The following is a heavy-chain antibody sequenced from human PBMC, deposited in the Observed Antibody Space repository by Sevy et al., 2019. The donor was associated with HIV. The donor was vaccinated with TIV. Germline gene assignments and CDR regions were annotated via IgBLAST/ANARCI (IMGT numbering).Heavy chain of an antibody. J-gene: IGHJ6*03. CDR3: ARDTNYFYVDV. V-gene: IGHV3-7*01. CDR1: GFSFSNYW. CDR2: IKPDGSVK. D-gene: IGHD1-1*01. Sequence: GGSLRLSCVVSGFSFSNYWMTWVRQAPGKGLEWMANIKPDGSVKSYVDSVKGRFTISRDNAKNSLSLQMNSLSAEDTAVYYCARDTNYFYVDVWGKGTTVTISS.